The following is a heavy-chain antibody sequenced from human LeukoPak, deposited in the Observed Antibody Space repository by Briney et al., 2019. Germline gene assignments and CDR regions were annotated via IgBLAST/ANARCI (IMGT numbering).Heavy chain of an antibody. Sequence: PGGSLRLSCAASAFTFSSSAMSWVRQAPGKGLEWVSAISGSGGSSYYADSVKGRFTISRDNFKNTLYLQMNSLRAEDTAVYYCAKYGYFPYYFDYWGQGTLVTVSS. J-gene: IGHJ4*02. V-gene: IGHV3-23*01. CDR2: ISGSGGSS. CDR1: AFTFSSSA. CDR3: AKYGYFPYYFDY. D-gene: IGHD2/OR15-2a*01.